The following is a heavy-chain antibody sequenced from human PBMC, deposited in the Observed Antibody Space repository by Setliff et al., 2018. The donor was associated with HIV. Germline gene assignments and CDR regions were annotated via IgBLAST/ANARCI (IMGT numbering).Heavy chain of an antibody. D-gene: IGHD3-9*01. CDR3: AKNDDILTGFAN. CDR2: INQDESQK. J-gene: IGHJ4*02. V-gene: IGHV3-7*03. CDR1: GFTFSGNW. Sequence: GGSLRLSCAASGFTFSGNWMSWVRQAPGKGLEWVANINQDESQKYYVGSVKGRFTISRDNAKNSLFLQMNSLRVEDTAIYFCAKNDDILTGFANWGQGTLVTVSS.